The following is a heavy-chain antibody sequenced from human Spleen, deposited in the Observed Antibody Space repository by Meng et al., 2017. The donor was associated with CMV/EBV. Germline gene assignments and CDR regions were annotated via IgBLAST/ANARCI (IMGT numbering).Heavy chain of an antibody. CDR3: AKGPLRSGSYPSYFDY. CDR1: GFTFSSYA. CDR2: ISYDGSDK. J-gene: IGHJ4*02. D-gene: IGHD1-26*01. V-gene: IGHV3-30*04. Sequence: GGSLRLSCAASGFTFSSYAMHWVRQAPGKGLEWVAVISYDGSDKYYADSVRGRFTISRDESKNTVYLQMSSLRAEDTAVYYCAKGPLRSGSYPSYFDYWGQGALVTVSS.